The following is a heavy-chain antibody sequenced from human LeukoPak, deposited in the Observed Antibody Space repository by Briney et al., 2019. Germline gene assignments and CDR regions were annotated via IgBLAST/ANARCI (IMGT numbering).Heavy chain of an antibody. CDR2: INPNSGGT. Sequence: ASVKVSCKASGYTFTGYYMHWVRQAPGQGLEWMGWINPNSGGTNYAQKFQGRVTMTRDTSTSTVYMELSSLRSEDTAVYYCARDRDYGSSGYGYWGQGTLVTVSS. D-gene: IGHD3-22*01. J-gene: IGHJ4*02. V-gene: IGHV1-2*02. CDR1: GYTFTGYY. CDR3: ARDRDYGSSGYGY.